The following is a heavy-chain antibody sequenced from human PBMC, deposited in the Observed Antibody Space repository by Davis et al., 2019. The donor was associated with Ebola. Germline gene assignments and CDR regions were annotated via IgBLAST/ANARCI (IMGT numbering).Heavy chain of an antibody. CDR1: GFTFTSYG. CDR2: TWYDGSNK. V-gene: IGHV3-33*01. D-gene: IGHD2-2*01. CDR3: ARDGGHCSITSCYPDYYYYGMDV. J-gene: IGHJ6*02. Sequence: PAGSLTLSCAASGFTFTSYGMHLVRQATCKGLAWVAVTWYDGSNKYYADSVKGRFTISRDNSKNTLYLQMNSLRAEDTAVYYCARDGGHCSITSCYPDYYYYGMDVWGQGTTVTVSS.